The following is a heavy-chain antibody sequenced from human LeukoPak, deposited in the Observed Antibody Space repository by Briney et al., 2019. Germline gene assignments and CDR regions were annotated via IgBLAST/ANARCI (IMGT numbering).Heavy chain of an antibody. V-gene: IGHV3-21*01. D-gene: IGHD2-15*01. CDR3: AGDVLDIVVVVAASNWFDP. J-gene: IGHJ5*02. CDR2: ISSSSSYI. CDR1: GFTFSSYS. Sequence: GGSLRLSCAASGFTFSSYSMNWVRQAPGKGLEWVSSISSSSSYIYYADSVKGRFTISRDNAKNSLYLQMNSLRAEDTAVYYCAGDVLDIVVVVAASNWFDPWGQGTLVTVSS.